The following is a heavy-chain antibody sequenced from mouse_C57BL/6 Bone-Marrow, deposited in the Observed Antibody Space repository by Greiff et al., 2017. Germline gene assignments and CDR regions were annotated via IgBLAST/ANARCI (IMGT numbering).Heavy chain of an antibody. V-gene: IGHV1-19*01. D-gene: IGHD2-1*01. CDR3: AREGSYYGNPYYFDY. J-gene: IGHJ2*01. Sequence: VQLKESGPVLVKPGASVKMSCKASGYTFTDYYMNWVKQSHGKSLEWIGVINPYNGGTSYNQKFKGKATLTVDKSSSTAYMELNSLTSEDSAVYYCAREGSYYGNPYYFDYWGQGTTLTVSS. CDR2: INPYNGGT. CDR1: GYTFTDYY.